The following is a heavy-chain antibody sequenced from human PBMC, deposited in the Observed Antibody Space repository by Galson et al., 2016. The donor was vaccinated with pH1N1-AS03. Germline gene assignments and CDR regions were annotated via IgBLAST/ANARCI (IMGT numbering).Heavy chain of an antibody. D-gene: IGHD6-13*01. CDR2: MSSKSTYT. Sequence: SLRLSCAVSGFNFSNYWMTWVRQAPGKGLEGVSYMSSKSTYTNSADSVTGRFTISRYNARNSLFLQMDSMRAEETAVYFCVRHQGIAPSGPNDAFDMWGQGTMVTVSS. CDR1: GFNFSNYW. V-gene: IGHV3-11*06. CDR3: VRHQGIAPSGPNDAFDM. J-gene: IGHJ3*02.